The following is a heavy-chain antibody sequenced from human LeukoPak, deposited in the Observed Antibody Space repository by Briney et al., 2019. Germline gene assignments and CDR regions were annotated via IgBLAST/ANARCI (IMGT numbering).Heavy chain of an antibody. D-gene: IGHD3-9*01. J-gene: IGHJ4*02. CDR3: ARVVLSYDILTGYIRGENFDY. V-gene: IGHV4-61*02. CDR1: GGSISSGSYY. CDR2: IYTSGST. Sequence: SETLSLTCTVSGGSISSGSYYWSWIRQPAGKGLEWIGRIYTSGSTNYNPTLKSRVTISVDTSKNQFSLKLSSVTAADTAVYYCARVVLSYDILTGYIRGENFDYWGQGTLVTVSS.